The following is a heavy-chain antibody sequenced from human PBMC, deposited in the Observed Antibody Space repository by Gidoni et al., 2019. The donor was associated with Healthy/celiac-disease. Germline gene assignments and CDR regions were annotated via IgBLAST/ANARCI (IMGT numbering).Heavy chain of an antibody. D-gene: IGHD3-22*01. J-gene: IGHJ5*02. CDR1: GFSLSTSGVG. V-gene: IGHV2-5*02. Sequence: QITLKESGPTLVKPTQTLTLTCTFSGFSLSTSGVGVGWIRQPPGKALEWLVLIYWDDDKRYSPSLKSRLTITKDTSKNQVVLTMTNMDPVDTATYYCAHSTSIVAGGGWFDPWGQGTLVTVSS. CDR3: AHSTSIVAGGGWFDP. CDR2: IYWDDDK.